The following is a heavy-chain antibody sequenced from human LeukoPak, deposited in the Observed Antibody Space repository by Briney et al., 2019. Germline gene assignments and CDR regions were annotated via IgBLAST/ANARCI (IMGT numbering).Heavy chain of an antibody. D-gene: IGHD1-26*01. V-gene: IGHV4-34*01. Sequence: PSETLSLTCAVYGGSFSGYYWSWIRQPPGKGLEWIGEINHSGSTNYNPSLKSRVTISVDTSKNQFSLKLSSVTAADTAVYYCARDISGSYYYWGQGTLVTVSS. CDR3: ARDISGSYYY. J-gene: IGHJ4*02. CDR2: INHSGST. CDR1: GGSFSGYY.